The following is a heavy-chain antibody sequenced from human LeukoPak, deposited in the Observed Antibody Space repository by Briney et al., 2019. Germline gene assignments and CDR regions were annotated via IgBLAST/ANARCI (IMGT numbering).Heavy chain of an antibody. CDR2: ITSDGSDT. CDR3: SRDRRTWFDP. J-gene: IGHJ5*02. CDR1: GFTFSSYW. V-gene: IGHV3-74*01. Sequence: GGSLRLSCAASGFTFSSYWMHWVLQVPGKGLVWVSRITSDGSDTIYADSVKGRFTISRDNAKNTLYLQMNSLRAEDTALYYCSRDRRTWFDPWGQGTLVTVSS.